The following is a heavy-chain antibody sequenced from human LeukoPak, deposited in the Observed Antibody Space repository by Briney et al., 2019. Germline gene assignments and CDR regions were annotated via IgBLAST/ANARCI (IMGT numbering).Heavy chain of an antibody. CDR1: GGSVSSGGYS. CDR3: ARCITIFGVVTSDDFDI. V-gene: IGHV4-30-2*01. J-gene: IGHJ3*02. D-gene: IGHD3-3*01. CDR2: IYHSGST. Sequence: SETLSLTCAVSGGSVSSGGYSWSWIRQPPGKGLEWIGYIYHSGSTYYNPSLKSRVSISVDRSKNQFSLKLSSVTAADTAVYYCARCITIFGVVTSDDFDIWGQGTMVTVSS.